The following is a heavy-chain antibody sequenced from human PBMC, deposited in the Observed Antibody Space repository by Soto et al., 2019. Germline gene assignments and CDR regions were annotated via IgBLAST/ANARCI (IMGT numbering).Heavy chain of an antibody. Sequence: SETLSLTCIVSGGSISSYYWSWIRQPPGKGLEWIAYIYDSGSTNYNPSLKSRVTISVDTSKNQFSLKLSSVTAADAAMYYCASEPNRYYFHYWGQRTLVTVSS. CDR3: ASEPNRYYFHY. CDR1: GGSISSYY. V-gene: IGHV4-59*01. CDR2: IYDSGST. J-gene: IGHJ4*02.